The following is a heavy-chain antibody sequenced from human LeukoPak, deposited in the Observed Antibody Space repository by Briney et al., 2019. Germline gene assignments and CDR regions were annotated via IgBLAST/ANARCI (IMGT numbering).Heavy chain of an antibody. J-gene: IGHJ2*01. Sequence: GGSLRLSCAASGFTFSRSWMSWVRQAPGKGLEWVSILYSGSDTYYANSVKGRFTISRDSSKNILFLQMNDLRAEDTAVYYCARVGDHFHWYLDLWGRGTLVTVSS. V-gene: IGHV3-53*01. CDR3: ARVGDHFHWYLDL. D-gene: IGHD3-10*01. CDR1: GFTFSRSW. CDR2: LYSGSDT.